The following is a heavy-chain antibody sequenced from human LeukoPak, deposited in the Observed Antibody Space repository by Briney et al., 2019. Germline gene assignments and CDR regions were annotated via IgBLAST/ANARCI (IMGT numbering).Heavy chain of an antibody. V-gene: IGHV4-34*01. Sequence: KPSETLSLTCAVYGGSFSGYYWSWIRQPPGKGLEWIGEINHSGSTNYNPSLKSRVTISVDTSKNQFSLKLSSVTAADTAVYYCARGRYYDYVWGSYRPEMGSFDYRGQGTLVTVSS. CDR2: INHSGST. CDR3: ARGRYYDYVWGSYRPEMGSFDY. J-gene: IGHJ4*02. CDR1: GGSFSGYY. D-gene: IGHD3-16*02.